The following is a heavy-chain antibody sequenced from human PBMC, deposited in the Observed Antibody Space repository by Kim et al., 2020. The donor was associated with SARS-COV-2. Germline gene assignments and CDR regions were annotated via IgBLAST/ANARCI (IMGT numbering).Heavy chain of an antibody. J-gene: IGHJ4*02. CDR3: ARESTTDGFDY. D-gene: IGHD4-17*01. CDR2: ISYDGSNK. Sequence: GGSLRLSCAASGFTFSSYAMHWVRQAPGKGLEWVAVISYDGSNKYYADSVKGRFTISRDNSKNTLYLQMNSLRAEDTAVYYCARESTTDGFDYWGQGTLVTVSS. V-gene: IGHV3-30-3*01. CDR1: GFTFSSYA.